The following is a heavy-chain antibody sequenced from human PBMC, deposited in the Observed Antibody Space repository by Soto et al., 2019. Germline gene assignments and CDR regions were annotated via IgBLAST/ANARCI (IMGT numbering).Heavy chain of an antibody. CDR3: AREVGGGDYYYYMDV. CDR1: GGTFSSYT. CDR2: IIPILGIA. V-gene: IGHV1-69*08. D-gene: IGHD3-16*01. J-gene: IGHJ6*03. Sequence: QVRLVQSGAEVKKPGSSVKVSCKASGGTFSSYTISWVRQAPGQGLEWMGRIIPILGIANYAQKFQGRVTITADKSTSTAYMELSSLRSEDTAVYYCAREVGGGDYYYYMDVWGKGTTVTVSS.